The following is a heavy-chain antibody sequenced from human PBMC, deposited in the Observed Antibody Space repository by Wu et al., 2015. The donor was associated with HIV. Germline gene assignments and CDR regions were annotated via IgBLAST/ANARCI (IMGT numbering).Heavy chain of an antibody. D-gene: IGHD3-10*01. V-gene: IGHV1-18*01. CDR3: ARVQFDPKYYTYFDL. CDR2: MNPRNGYI. J-gene: IGHJ2*01. Sequence: LVQSGPEAKRPGASVNVSCKASYILTSFPIGWVRQAPGQRLEWMGWMNPRNGYIKPAQSFQDRITMSTNNSAHTAYMELRSLTSDDTAIYFCARVQFDPKYYTYFDLWGQGTLVTVSP. CDR1: YILTSFP.